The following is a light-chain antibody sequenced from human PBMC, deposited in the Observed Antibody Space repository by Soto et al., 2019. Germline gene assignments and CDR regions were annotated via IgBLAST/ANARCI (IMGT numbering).Light chain of an antibody. V-gene: IGKV1-5*01. CDR2: DAS. CDR3: QHYSTYASSLT. Sequence: DFQLTQSPSTLSASAGDRVTITCRASQNINKWLAWYQQKPGKAPKILIYDASNLGSGVPSRFRGSGSGTEFTLTISSLQSDDFATYYCQHYSTYASSLTFGHGKRLEIK. CDR1: QNINKW. J-gene: IGKJ5*01.